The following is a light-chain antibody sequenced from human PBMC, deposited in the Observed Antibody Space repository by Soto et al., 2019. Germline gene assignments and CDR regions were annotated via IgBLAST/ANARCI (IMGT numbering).Light chain of an antibody. J-gene: IGKJ2*01. CDR1: QSISTG. CDR2: GAS. Sequence: EIVLTQSPGTLSLSPGERATLSCRASQSISTGLAWYQQKRGQSPRLLIWGASDRATGIPARFSGSGSGTDFTLTISSLEPEDFAVYYCQQRSTLPVTFGQGTKLEIK. CDR3: QQRSTLPVT. V-gene: IGKV3-11*01.